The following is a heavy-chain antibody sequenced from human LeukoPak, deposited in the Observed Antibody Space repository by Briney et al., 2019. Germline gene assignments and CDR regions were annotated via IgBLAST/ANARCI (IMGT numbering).Heavy chain of an antibody. CDR3: ARDRVILEWFPLCY. CDR2: ISYDGSNK. Sequence: GGSLRLSCVASGFTFSRYWMSWVRQAPGKGLEWVAVISYDGSNKYYADSVKGRFTISRDNSKNTLYLQMNSLRAEDTAVYYCARDRVILEWFPLCYWGQGTLVTVSS. J-gene: IGHJ4*02. D-gene: IGHD3-3*01. V-gene: IGHV3-30-3*01. CDR1: GFTFSRYW.